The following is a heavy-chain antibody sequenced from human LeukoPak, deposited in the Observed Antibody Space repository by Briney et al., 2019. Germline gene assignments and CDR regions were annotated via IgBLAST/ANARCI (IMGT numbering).Heavy chain of an antibody. D-gene: IGHD6-19*01. CDR1: GGSISSSSYY. J-gene: IGHJ6*03. Sequence: SETLSLTCTVSGGSISSSSYYWGWIRQPPGKGVEWIGSIYYSRSTYYNPSLKSRVTISVDTSKNQFSLKLSSVTAADTAVYYCARESSGWYNYYYYYMDVWGKGTTVTVSS. CDR3: ARESSGWYNYYYYYMDV. CDR2: IYYSRST. V-gene: IGHV4-39*07.